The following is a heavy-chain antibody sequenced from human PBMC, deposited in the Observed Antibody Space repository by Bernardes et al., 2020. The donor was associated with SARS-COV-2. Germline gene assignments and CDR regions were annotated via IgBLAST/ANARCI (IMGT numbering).Heavy chain of an antibody. J-gene: IGHJ4*02. V-gene: IGHV4-34*01. Sequence: SETLSLTCAVYDGSLSDYYWSWIRQPPGKGLEWIGEIHHSGRTKYNPSLRSRAIISIDTSKNQFSLNLKSATVADTAMYYCARGTGFKWESDYWGQATLVTVS. D-gene: IGHD1-26*01. CDR3: ARGTGFKWESDY. CDR1: DGSLSDYY. CDR2: IHHSGRT.